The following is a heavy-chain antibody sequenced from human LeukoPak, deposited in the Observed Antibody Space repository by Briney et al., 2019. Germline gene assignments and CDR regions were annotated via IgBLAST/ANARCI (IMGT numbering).Heavy chain of an antibody. V-gene: IGHV4-61*02. CDR3: ASHQYGSGSYYHDY. CDR1: GGSINNPNYY. CDR2: TSTTGST. Sequence: YPSQTLSLTCTVSGGSINNPNYYWSWIRQPAGKGLEWIGRTSTTGSTSYGPSLKSRVIISIDTSKNQFSLRLSSATAADTAVYYCASHQYGSGSYYHDYWGQGALVTVSS. J-gene: IGHJ4*02. D-gene: IGHD3-10*01.